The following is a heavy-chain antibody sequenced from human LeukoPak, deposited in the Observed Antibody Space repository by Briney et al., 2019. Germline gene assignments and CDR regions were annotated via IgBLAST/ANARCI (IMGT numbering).Heavy chain of an antibody. J-gene: IGHJ4*02. Sequence: PGGSLRLSCAASGFTFDDYTMHWVRQGPGKGLEWVSLVHWDGDSTYYADSVKGRFTISRDNSKNSLYLQMSSLTPEDTALYYCAKDVLPILGTTRGLDYWGQGTLVTVSS. CDR3: AKDVLPILGTTRGLDY. D-gene: IGHD1-26*01. CDR2: VHWDGDST. CDR1: GFTFDDYT. V-gene: IGHV3-43*01.